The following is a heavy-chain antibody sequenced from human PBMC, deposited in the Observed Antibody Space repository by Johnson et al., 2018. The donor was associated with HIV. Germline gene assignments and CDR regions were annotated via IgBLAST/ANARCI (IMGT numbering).Heavy chain of an antibody. CDR3: ARWEVLADAFDV. D-gene: IGHD1-26*01. Sequence: QMHLVESGGGLVKPGGSLRLVCAASGFSFSDYYMSWIRQAPGKGLEWVSFISSSGNSIYHADSVEGRFAISRDNAENSLDLQMNSLRVEDTAVYYCARWEVLADAFDVWGRGTLVTVSS. CDR2: ISSSGNSI. J-gene: IGHJ3*01. V-gene: IGHV3-11*04. CDR1: GFSFSDYY.